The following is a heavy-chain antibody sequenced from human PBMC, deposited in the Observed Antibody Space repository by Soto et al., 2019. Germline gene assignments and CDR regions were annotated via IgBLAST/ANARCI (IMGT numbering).Heavy chain of an antibody. D-gene: IGHD6-13*01. CDR3: GGRIAAGRGYYYYALDV. CDR1: GYNFDTYL. J-gene: IGHJ6*02. CDR2: IDPIDSKT. Sequence: PGESLQISRKGSGYNFDTYLLNWVRQTPGKGLEWMGRIDPIDSKTKYSPSLEGHINISVHKSITTTYLQWSSLNASDTAIYYCGGRIAAGRGYYYYALDVWGQGTAVTVSS. V-gene: IGHV5-10-1*01.